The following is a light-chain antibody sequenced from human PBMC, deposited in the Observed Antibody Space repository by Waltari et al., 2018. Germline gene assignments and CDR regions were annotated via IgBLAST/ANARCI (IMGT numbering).Light chain of an antibody. CDR3: RSYTSSSTVV. CDR2: EVR. Sequence: QSALTQPASVSGSPGQSITIPCTGTSSYGGGYNYVPWYQQPPGKPPKLMIYEVRNRPSGVYNRFAGTKADTTAPLTIAGLQDDDDADYYCRSYTSSSTVVFGGGTKLTVL. J-gene: IGLJ2*01. CDR1: SSYGGGYNY. V-gene: IGLV2-14*01.